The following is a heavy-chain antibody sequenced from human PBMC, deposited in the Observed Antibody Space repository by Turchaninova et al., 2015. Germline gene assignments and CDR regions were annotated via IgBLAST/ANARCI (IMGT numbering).Heavy chain of an antibody. Sequence: QVQLQESGPGLVKPSETLSLTCAVSGSSISSGYYWGWIRQPPGKGLEWIGRICHSGSTYYHPSLKSRVTKSVDTSKNQFSLKLGSVTATDTAVYYCAREGGSSGWFDYWGQGTLVTVSS. J-gene: IGHJ4*02. CDR3: AREGGSSGWFDY. V-gene: IGHV4-38-2*01. CDR1: GSSISSGYY. CDR2: ICHSGST. D-gene: IGHD6-19*01.